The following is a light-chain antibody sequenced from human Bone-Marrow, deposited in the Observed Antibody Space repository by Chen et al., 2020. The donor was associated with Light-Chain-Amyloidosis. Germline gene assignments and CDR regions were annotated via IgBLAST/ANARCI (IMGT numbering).Light chain of an antibody. CDR2: DES. Sequence: YVLTQPSSVSVAPGQTATIACGGNNIGSTSVHWYQQTPGQAPLLVVYDESDRPSGIPERLSGSNSGNTATLTISRVEAGDEADYYCQVWDRSSDRPVFGGGTKLTVL. J-gene: IGLJ3*02. CDR1: NIGSTS. V-gene: IGLV3-21*02. CDR3: QVWDRSSDRPV.